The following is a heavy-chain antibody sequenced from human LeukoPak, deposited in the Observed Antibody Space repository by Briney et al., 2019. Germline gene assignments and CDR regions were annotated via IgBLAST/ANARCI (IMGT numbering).Heavy chain of an antibody. Sequence: PGGSLRLSCAASGFTFSSYEMNWVRQAAGKGLEWDSSISSRGSTIYYADSVKGRFTISRDNAKNSLYLQMNSLRAADTAVYYCARRYCSTTSCLFDYWGQGTLVTVSS. D-gene: IGHD2-2*01. V-gene: IGHV3-48*03. CDR3: ARRYCSTTSCLFDY. CDR2: ISSRGSTI. J-gene: IGHJ4*02. CDR1: GFTFSSYE.